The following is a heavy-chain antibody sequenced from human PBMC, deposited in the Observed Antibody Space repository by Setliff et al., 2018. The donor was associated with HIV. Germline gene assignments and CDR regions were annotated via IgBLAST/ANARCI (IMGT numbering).Heavy chain of an antibody. CDR1: GAYISSYY. D-gene: IGHD6-19*01. CDR3: ARVPYRSAWFSGGHDAFDI. V-gene: IGHV4-59*01. J-gene: IGHJ3*02. CDR2: IYYSGNT. Sequence: SETLSLTCTVSGAYISSYYWSWIRQPPGKGLEWIGDIYYSGNTHFNPSLKSRVTISLDTSKNQVFLKLTSVTAADTAVYFCARVPYRSAWFSGGHDAFDIWGQGTMVTVSS.